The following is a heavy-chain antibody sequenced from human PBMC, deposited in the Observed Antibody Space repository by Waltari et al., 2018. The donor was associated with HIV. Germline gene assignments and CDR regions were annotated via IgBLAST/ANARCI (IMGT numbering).Heavy chain of an antibody. V-gene: IGHV4-39*02. Sequence: QLQLQESGPGLVKPSEPLSLTCTVSGGSISSRSYYWGWILQPPGKGLEWIGSVYYSGGTYYNPSLWSRVTISIDTSKNHFSLRLSSVTAADTAVYFCVRDNTSGYLFDYWGQGTLVTVSS. J-gene: IGHJ4*02. D-gene: IGHD3-22*01. CDR2: VYYSGGT. CDR3: VRDNTSGYLFDY. CDR1: GGSISSRSYY.